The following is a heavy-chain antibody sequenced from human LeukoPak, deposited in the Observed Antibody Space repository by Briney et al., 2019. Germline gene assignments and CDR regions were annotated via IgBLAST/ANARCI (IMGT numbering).Heavy chain of an antibody. CDR1: GGSISSSNW. D-gene: IGHD3-10*01. Sequence: SETLSLTCAVSGGSISSSNWWSWVRQPPGKGLEWIGEIYHSGNTNYDPSLKSRVTISVDKYKNKFSLKLSSVTAADTAVYYCARTYYYTSGSYSLDYWGQGILVTVSS. J-gene: IGHJ4*02. CDR2: IYHSGNT. V-gene: IGHV4-4*02. CDR3: ARTYYYTSGSYSLDY.